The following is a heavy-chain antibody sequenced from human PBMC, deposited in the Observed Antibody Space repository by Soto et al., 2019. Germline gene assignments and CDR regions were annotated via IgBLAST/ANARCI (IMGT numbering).Heavy chain of an antibody. V-gene: IGHV3-23*01. CDR3: AKVGPESIAARPRALNAFDI. Sequence: WGSLRLSCAASGFTFVSYAISFFGHAPFKWLEWVSAISGSGGSTYYADSVKGRFTISRDNSKNTLYLQMNSLRAEDTAVYYCAKVGPESIAARPRALNAFDIWGQGTMVTVSS. J-gene: IGHJ3*02. D-gene: IGHD6-6*01. CDR2: ISGSGGST. CDR1: GFTFVSYA.